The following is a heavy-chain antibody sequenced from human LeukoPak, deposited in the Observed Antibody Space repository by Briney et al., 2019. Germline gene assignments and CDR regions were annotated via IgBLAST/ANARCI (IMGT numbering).Heavy chain of an antibody. CDR1: GYTFTGYY. Sequence: ASVKVSCKASGYTFTGYYTHWVRQAPGQGLEWMGRINPNSGGTNYAQKFQGRVTMTRDTSISTAYMELSRLRSDDTAVYYCARDPFWGAFDIWGQGTMVTVSS. CDR3: ARDPFWGAFDI. D-gene: IGHD3-16*01. V-gene: IGHV1-2*06. J-gene: IGHJ3*02. CDR2: INPNSGGT.